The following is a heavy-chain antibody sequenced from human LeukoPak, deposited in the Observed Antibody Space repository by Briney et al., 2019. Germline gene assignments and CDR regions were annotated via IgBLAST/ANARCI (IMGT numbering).Heavy chain of an antibody. CDR3: ARTKGSSGWPHPIDY. Sequence: SETLSLTCTVSGGSISSYYWSRIRQPPGKGLEWIGYIYYSGSTNYNPSLKSRVTISVDTSKNQFSLKLSSVTAADTAVYYCARTKGSSGWPHPIDYWGQGTLVTVSS. J-gene: IGHJ4*02. V-gene: IGHV4-59*01. CDR1: GGSISSYY. CDR2: IYYSGST. D-gene: IGHD6-19*01.